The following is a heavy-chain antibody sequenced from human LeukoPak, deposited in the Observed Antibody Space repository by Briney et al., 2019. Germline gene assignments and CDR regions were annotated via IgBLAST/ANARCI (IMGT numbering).Heavy chain of an antibody. D-gene: IGHD2-15*01. CDR1: GFTFSASA. CDR2: IRSKANSYAT. J-gene: IGHJ5*02. V-gene: IGHV3-73*01. Sequence: PGGSLRLSCAASGFTFSASAMHWVRQASGKGLEWVGRIRSKANSYATAYAASVKGRFTISRDDSKNTAYLQMNSLKTEDTAVYYCTRLVGDWFDPWGQGTLVTVSS. CDR3: TRLVGDWFDP.